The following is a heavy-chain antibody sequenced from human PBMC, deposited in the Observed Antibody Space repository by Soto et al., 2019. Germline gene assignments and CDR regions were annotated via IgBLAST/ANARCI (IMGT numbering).Heavy chain of an antibody. CDR1: GGSFCGYY. CDR2: INHSGST. CDR3: ARTGAMITFGGAVSVLPYYFDY. D-gene: IGHD3-16*01. Sequence: SETLSLTCAVYGGSFCGYYWSWIRQPPGKGLEWIGEINHSGSTNYNPSLKSRVTISVDTSKNQFSLKLSSVTAADTAVYYCARTGAMITFGGAVSVLPYYFDYWGQGTLVTVSS. V-gene: IGHV4-34*01. J-gene: IGHJ4*02.